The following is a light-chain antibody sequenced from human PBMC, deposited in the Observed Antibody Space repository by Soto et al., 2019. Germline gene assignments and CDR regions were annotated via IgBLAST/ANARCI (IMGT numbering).Light chain of an antibody. CDR1: SSDVGAYNY. Sequence: QSALTQPPSASGSPGQSVTISCTGTSSDVGAYNYVSWYQQYPGKAPKLMIYEVSKRPSGVPDRFSGSKSGKTASLTVSGLQAEDEADYYCTSYAGSNIWVFGGGTEVTVL. CDR3: TSYAGSNIWV. V-gene: IGLV2-8*01. CDR2: EVS. J-gene: IGLJ3*02.